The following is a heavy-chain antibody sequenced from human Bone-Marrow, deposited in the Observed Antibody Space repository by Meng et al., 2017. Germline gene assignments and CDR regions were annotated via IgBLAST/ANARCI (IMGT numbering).Heavy chain of an antibody. CDR1: GSAFSNSW. D-gene: IGHD2-21*01. Sequence: GGSLRLSCAASGSAFSNSWMNWVRLAPGKGLEWVASMNPDGSEKYYVGSVKGRFTISRDNAKDSLYLQMNSLRAEDAAVYYCARDRAYSSFDIWGQGTMVTVSS. V-gene: IGHV3-7*01. CDR3: ARDRAYSSFDI. J-gene: IGHJ3*02. CDR2: MNPDGSEK.